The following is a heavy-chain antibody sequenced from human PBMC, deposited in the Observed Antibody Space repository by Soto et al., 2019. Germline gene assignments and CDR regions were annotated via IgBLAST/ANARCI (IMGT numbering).Heavy chain of an antibody. CDR1: GFIVSNAW. Sequence: GGSLRLSCAASGFIVSNAWMSWVRQAPGKGLEWVGRIKSKADGGTTNYAAPVKGRFNISRDGSKNTLYLQVNGLKTEDTAVYYCTTGWSSKDYWGQGTLVTVSS. V-gene: IGHV3-15*01. D-gene: IGHD3-3*01. J-gene: IGHJ4*02. CDR2: IKSKADGGTT. CDR3: TTGWSSKDY.